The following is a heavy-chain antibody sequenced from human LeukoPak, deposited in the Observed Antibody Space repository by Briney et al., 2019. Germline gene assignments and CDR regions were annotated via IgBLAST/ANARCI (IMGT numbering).Heavy chain of an antibody. Sequence: GGSLRLSCEASGFSFSSYAMHWVRQAPSKGLEWVAVIWFDGSNKYYADSVKGRFTISRDNPKNTLFLQMNSLRAEDTAVYYCARDSLSSSSYVDYWGQGTLVTVSS. J-gene: IGHJ4*02. D-gene: IGHD6-6*01. CDR3: ARDSLSSSSYVDY. V-gene: IGHV3-33*01. CDR1: GFSFSSYA. CDR2: IWFDGSNK.